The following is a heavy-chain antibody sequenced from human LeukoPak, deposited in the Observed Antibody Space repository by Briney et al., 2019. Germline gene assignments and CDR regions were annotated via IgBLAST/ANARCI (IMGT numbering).Heavy chain of an antibody. V-gene: IGHV4-39*07. CDR1: GGSISSSSYY. Sequence: PSETLSLTCTVSGGSISSSSYYWGWIRQPPGTGLEWIGSIYYSGSTYYNPSLKSRVTISVDTSKNQFSLKLRSVTAADTAVYYCAREPVRGVSIWGQGTLVTVSS. CDR2: IYYSGST. J-gene: IGHJ4*02. D-gene: IGHD3-10*01. CDR3: AREPVRGVSI.